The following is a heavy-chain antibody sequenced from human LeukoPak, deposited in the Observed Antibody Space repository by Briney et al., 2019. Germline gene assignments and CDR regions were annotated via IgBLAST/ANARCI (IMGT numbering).Heavy chain of an antibody. J-gene: IGHJ6*03. V-gene: IGHV4-61*02. Sequence: SETLSLTCTVSGGSISSGSYYWSWIRQPAGKGLEWIGRIYTSGSTNYNPSLKSRVTISVDTSKNQFSLKLSSVTAADTAVYYCARGYYSYMDVWGKGTTVTISS. CDR3: ARGYYSYMDV. CDR2: IYTSGST. CDR1: GGSISSGSYY.